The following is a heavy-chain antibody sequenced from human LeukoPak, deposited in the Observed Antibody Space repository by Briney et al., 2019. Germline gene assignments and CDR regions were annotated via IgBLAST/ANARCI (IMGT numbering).Heavy chain of an antibody. CDR3: ARDYCGGDCYPFDY. J-gene: IGHJ4*02. CDR1: GFTFDDFG. D-gene: IGHD2-21*02. CDR2: INWNGGST. V-gene: IGHV3-20*04. Sequence: GGSLRLFCAVSGFTFDDFGMRWVRQVPGKGLEWVSGINWNGGSTGYADSVKGRFTISRDNAKKSVYLKMDNLRGDDTALYYCARDYCGGDCYPFDYWGPGILVTVSS.